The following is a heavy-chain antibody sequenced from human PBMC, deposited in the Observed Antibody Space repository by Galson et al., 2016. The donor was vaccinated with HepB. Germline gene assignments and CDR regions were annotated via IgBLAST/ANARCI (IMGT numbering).Heavy chain of an antibody. V-gene: IGHV3-48*02. D-gene: IGHD4-17*01. CDR2: ISSISSAL. Sequence: SLRLSCAASGFTFSSYSMNWVRQAPGKGLDWVSYISSISSALYYADSVKGRFTISRDNAKNSLYLQMNSLRDEDTAVYYCARDQHFLATVTTSGINPVYYYYYYYMDVWGKGTTVTVSS. CDR1: GFTFSSYS. J-gene: IGHJ6*03. CDR3: ARDQHFLATVTTSGINPVYYYYYYYMDV.